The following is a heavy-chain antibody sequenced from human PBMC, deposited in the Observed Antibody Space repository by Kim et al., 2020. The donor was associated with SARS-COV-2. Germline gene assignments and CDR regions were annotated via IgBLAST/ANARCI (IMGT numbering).Heavy chain of an antibody. V-gene: IGHV1-18*01. Sequence: ASVKVSCKASGYTFTSYGISWVRQAPGQGLEWMGWISAYNGNTNYAQKLQGRVTMTTDTSTSTAYMELRSLRSDDTAVYYCAREGQGYCTNGVCYDLDNWFDPWGQGTLVTVSS. D-gene: IGHD2-8*01. CDR3: AREGQGYCTNGVCYDLDNWFDP. CDR1: GYTFTSYG. J-gene: IGHJ5*02. CDR2: ISAYNGNT.